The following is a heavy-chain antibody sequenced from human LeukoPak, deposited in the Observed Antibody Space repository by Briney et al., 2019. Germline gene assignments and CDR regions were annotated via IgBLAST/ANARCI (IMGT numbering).Heavy chain of an antibody. CDR3: ARDTDYGSGTFSFDY. Sequence: ASVEVSCKASGYTLTGYYIHWVRQAPGQGLEWMGWINPNSGGTNYAQKFQGSVTMTRDTSISTAYMELSRLRSDDTAVYYCARDTDYGSGTFSFDYWGQGTLVTVSS. CDR2: INPNSGGT. V-gene: IGHV1-2*02. CDR1: GYTLTGYY. J-gene: IGHJ4*02. D-gene: IGHD3-10*01.